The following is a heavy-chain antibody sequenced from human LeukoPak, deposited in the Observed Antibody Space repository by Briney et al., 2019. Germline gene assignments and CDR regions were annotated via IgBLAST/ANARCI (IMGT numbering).Heavy chain of an antibody. V-gene: IGHV3-23*01. J-gene: IGHJ6*03. CDR3: ATHGSAHYYMDV. D-gene: IGHD2-2*03. CDR2: ISGSGSGT. CDR1: GFTFSSYG. Sequence: GGSLRLSCAASGFTFSSYGMSWVRQAPGKGLEWVSGISGSGSGTYYADSVKGWFTISRDNSKNTLHLQMNSLRAEDTAVYYCATHGSAHYYMDVWGKGTTVTISS.